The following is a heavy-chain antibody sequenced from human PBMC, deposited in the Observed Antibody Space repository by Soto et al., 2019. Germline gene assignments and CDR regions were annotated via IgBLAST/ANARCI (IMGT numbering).Heavy chain of an antibody. D-gene: IGHD2-15*01. Sequence: GGSLRLSCAASGFTFSSYSMSWVRQAPGKGLEWISSISSSSSYIYYADSVKGRFTISRDNAKNSLYLQMNSLRAEDTAVYYCARDLPQDIVVVVYGMDVWGQGTTVTVSS. CDR1: GFTFSSYS. CDR2: ISSSSSYI. V-gene: IGHV3-21*01. J-gene: IGHJ6*02. CDR3: ARDLPQDIVVVVYGMDV.